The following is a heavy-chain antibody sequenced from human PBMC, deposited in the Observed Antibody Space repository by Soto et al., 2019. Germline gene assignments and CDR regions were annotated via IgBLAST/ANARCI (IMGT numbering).Heavy chain of an antibody. Sequence: GGSLRLSCAASGFTFSSYAMSWVRQAPGKGLEWVSAISGSGGSTYYADSVKGRFTISRDNSKNTLYLQMNSLRAEDTAVYYCAKDSVLRYFDWLPFDYWGQGTLVTVS. CDR2: ISGSGGST. J-gene: IGHJ4*02. CDR3: AKDSVLRYFDWLPFDY. D-gene: IGHD3-9*01. V-gene: IGHV3-23*01. CDR1: GFTFSSYA.